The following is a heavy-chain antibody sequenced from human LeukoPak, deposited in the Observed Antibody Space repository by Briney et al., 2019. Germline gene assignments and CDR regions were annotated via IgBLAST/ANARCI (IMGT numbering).Heavy chain of an antibody. CDR3: AKETYYYDSSGCPEFDP. CDR2: IRNDGTNK. V-gene: IGHV3-30*02. CDR1: GFTFSSYG. D-gene: IGHD3-22*01. Sequence: GGSLRLSCAASGFTFSSYGMHWVRQAPGKGLEWVAFIRNDGTNKYYGDSVKGRFTISRDNSKNTLYLQMNSLRAEDTAVYYCAKETYYYDSSGCPEFDPWGQGTLVTVSS. J-gene: IGHJ5*02.